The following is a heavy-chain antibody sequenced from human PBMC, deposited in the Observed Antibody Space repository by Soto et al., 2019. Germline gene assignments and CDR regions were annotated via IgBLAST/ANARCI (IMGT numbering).Heavy chain of an antibody. V-gene: IGHV4-30-2*01. CDR3: ASSHAGAHITAAVH. CDR2: IYHSGST. CDR1: GGSISSDGYS. J-gene: IGHJ4*02. D-gene: IGHD6-13*01. Sequence: QLQLQESGSGLVKPSQTLSLTCAVSGGSISSDGYSWSWIRQPPGKGLEWIGYIYHSGSTYYNPSLKSRVTISVDRSKNQFSLKLSSVPAADTAVYYCASSHAGAHITAAVHWGQGTLVTVSS.